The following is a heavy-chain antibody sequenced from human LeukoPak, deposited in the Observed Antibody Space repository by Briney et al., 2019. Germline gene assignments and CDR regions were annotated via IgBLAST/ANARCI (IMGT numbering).Heavy chain of an antibody. V-gene: IGHV3-23*01. Sequence: GGSLRLSCAASGFTFSSFAMSWVRQAPGRGLKWVSAVGTGADTYYADSVRGRFTISRDNSKNTLYLQMDSLSAEDTAIYYCTRKTPGRTPFDYWGQGTLVTVSS. CDR3: TRKTPGRTPFDY. CDR2: VGTGADT. CDR1: GFTFSSFA. J-gene: IGHJ4*02. D-gene: IGHD2-15*01.